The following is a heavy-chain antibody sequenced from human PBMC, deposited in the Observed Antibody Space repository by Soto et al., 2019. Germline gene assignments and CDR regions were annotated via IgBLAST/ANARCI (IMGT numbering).Heavy chain of an antibody. D-gene: IGHD1-1*01. CDR2: ISSSGTNT. CDR3: ATQDFRGTTGTT. J-gene: IGHJ4*02. V-gene: IGHV3-23*01. Sequence: PGGSLRLSCAASGFSFSRSAMGWVRQAPGKGLAWVSLISSSGTNTYYVDSVKGRFTISRDNSMSTLYLQLDTLRVEDTAVYYCATQDFRGTTGTTWGQGTLVTVSS. CDR1: GFSFSRSA.